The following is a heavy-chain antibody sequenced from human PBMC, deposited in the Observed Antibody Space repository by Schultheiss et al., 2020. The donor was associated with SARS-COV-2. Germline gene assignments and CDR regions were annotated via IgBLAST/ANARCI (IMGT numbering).Heavy chain of an antibody. CDR2: ISAYNGNT. CDR1: GYTFTSYG. CDR3: AREEYCGGDCYLGAEYFQH. D-gene: IGHD2-21*02. Sequence: ASVKVSCKASGYTFTSYGISWVRQAPGQGLEWMGWISAYNGNTNYAQKLQGRVTMTTDTSTSTAYMELRSPRSDDTAVYYCAREEYCGGDCYLGAEYFQHWGQGTLVTVSS. J-gene: IGHJ1*01. V-gene: IGHV1-18*01.